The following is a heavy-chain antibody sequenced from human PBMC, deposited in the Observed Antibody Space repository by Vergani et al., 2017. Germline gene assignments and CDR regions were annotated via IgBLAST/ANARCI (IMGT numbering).Heavy chain of an antibody. CDR2: TWYDGNNK. CDR1: GFTFNQYG. J-gene: IGHJ6*03. V-gene: IGHV3-33*01. CDR3: AREGLSSSLGYYYYYMDV. D-gene: IGHD6-6*01. Sequence: QVQLVESGGGVVQPGRSLRLSCAASGFTFNQYGMHWVRQAPGKGLEWVAVTWYDGNNKQYADSVKGRFTISRDNSKSTMYLQMNSLRDEDTGVYYCAREGLSSSLGYYYYYMDVWGKGTTVTVSS.